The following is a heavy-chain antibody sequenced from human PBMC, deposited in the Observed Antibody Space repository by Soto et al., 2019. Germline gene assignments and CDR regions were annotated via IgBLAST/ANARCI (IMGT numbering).Heavy chain of an antibody. Sequence: AAVKVSCKASGYTFTGYYMHWVRQAPGQGLEWMGWINPNSGGTNYAQKFQGWVTMTRDTSISTAYMELSRLRSDDTAVYYCARGRNYWRPYDAFDIWGQGTMVTVS. CDR2: INPNSGGT. J-gene: IGHJ3*02. D-gene: IGHD1-7*01. CDR3: ARGRNYWRPYDAFDI. CDR1: GYTFTGYY. V-gene: IGHV1-2*04.